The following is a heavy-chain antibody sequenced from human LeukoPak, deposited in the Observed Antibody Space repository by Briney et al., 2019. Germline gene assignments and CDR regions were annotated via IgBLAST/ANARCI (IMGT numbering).Heavy chain of an antibody. CDR1: GGSISPYY. Sequence: SETLSLTCTVSGGSISPYYWSWIRQPPGEGLEYIGYISYTGSTNSNPSLKSRLTISVDTSKNQFSLKLRSVTAADTALYYCARIHDYGDYAFDRWGQGTLVTVSS. V-gene: IGHV4-59*08. CDR3: ARIHDYGDYAFDR. J-gene: IGHJ4*02. CDR2: ISYTGST. D-gene: IGHD4-17*01.